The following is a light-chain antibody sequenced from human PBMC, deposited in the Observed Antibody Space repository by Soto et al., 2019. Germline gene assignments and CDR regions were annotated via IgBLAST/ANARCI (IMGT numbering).Light chain of an antibody. CDR3: ASFRSGTSHV. Sequence: QSALTQPPSVSGSPGQSVTISCTGRRSDIGDSNFISWYQHSPSKAPSLLIYEVNHRPAGVSRRSSGTTAGNAAPLTISGLLDDEEDDYCCASFRSGTSHVFGTGTKVTVL. J-gene: IGLJ1*01. V-gene: IGLV2-14*01. CDR2: EVN. CDR1: RSDIGDSNF.